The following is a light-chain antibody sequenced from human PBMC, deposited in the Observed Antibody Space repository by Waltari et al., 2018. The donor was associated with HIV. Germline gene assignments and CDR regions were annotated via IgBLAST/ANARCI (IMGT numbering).Light chain of an antibody. CDR1: ESVLSSSNNLNY. V-gene: IGKV4-1*01. CDR3: QQYYSTPT. Sequence: DIVLTQSPDTLSVSLGERAAIHCKSGESVLSSSNNLNYFAWYQQRPGQPPTLLFSESSSRSSGVPARFTARGSRTDFTLTIDDLQADDVAVYFCQQYYSTPTFGRGTQLV. J-gene: IGKJ5*01. CDR2: ESS.